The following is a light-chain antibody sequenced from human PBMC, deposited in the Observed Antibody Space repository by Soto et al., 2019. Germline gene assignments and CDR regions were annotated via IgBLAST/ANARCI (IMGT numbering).Light chain of an antibody. V-gene: IGKV1-39*01. Sequence: DIQMTQSPSSLSASVGDRVTITCRASQSISSYLNWYQQKPGKAPKRLIYAASSLQSGVPSRFSGSGSGTDFTLTIRSLQPEDFATYYCQQSYSTPRTFGQGKRLEIK. CDR1: QSISSY. CDR3: QQSYSTPRT. J-gene: IGKJ5*01. CDR2: AAS.